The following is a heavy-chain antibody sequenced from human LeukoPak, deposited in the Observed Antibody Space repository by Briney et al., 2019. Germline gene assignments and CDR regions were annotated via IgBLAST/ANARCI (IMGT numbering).Heavy chain of an antibody. CDR3: ARDRRGYFDY. CDR2: IYSSGST. Sequence: SETLSLTYSVPGGSISSYYWSWIRQPAGKGLEWIGRIYSSGSTYYNPSLRSRVTISVDKSKNQFSLRLTSVTAADTAVYYCARDRRGYFDYWGQGTLVIVSS. V-gene: IGHV4-4*07. CDR1: GGSISSYY. J-gene: IGHJ4*02.